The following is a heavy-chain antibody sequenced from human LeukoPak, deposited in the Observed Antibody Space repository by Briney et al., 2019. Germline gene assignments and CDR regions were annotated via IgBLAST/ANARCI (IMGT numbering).Heavy chain of an antibody. D-gene: IGHD6-25*01. CDR2: ISWNSGSI. Sequence: GGSLRLSCAASGFTFDDYAMHWVRQAPGKGLEWVSGISWNSGSIGYADSVKGRFTISRDNAKNSLYLQMNSLRAEDTALYYCAKDRRPDYYYYMDVWGKGTTVTISS. V-gene: IGHV3-9*01. J-gene: IGHJ6*03. CDR1: GFTFDDYA. CDR3: AKDRRPDYYYYMDV.